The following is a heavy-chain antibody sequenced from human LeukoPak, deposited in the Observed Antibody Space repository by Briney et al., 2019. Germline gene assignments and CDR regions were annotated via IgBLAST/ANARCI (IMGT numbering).Heavy chain of an antibody. Sequence: GGSLRLSCVASGFTFSDYWMTWVRQAPGKGLEWVANIKEDGSVKYYVDSVKGRFTISRDNAKNSLYLQLNSLRVEDTAVYYCSGRDSSRNPWAYWGQGTLVSVSS. CDR2: IKEDGSVK. D-gene: IGHD2-2*01. V-gene: IGHV3-7*01. CDR1: GFTFSDYW. J-gene: IGHJ4*02. CDR3: SGRDSSRNPWAY.